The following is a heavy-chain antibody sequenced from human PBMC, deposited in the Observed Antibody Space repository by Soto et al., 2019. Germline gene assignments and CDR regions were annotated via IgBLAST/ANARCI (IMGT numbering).Heavy chain of an antibody. Sequence: PGESLKISCKGSGYSFTSYWISWVRQMPGKGLEWMGRIDPSDSYTNYSPSFQGHVTISADKSISTAYLQWSSLKASDTAMYYCARRGAADGTYYYYGMDVWGQGTTVTVYS. V-gene: IGHV5-10-1*01. CDR1: GYSFTSYW. J-gene: IGHJ6*02. D-gene: IGHD6-13*01. CDR3: ARRGAADGTYYYYGMDV. CDR2: IDPSDSYT.